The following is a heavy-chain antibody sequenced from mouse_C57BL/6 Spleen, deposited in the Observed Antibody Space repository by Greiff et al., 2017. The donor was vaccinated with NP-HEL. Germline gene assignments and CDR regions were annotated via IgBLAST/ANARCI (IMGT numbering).Heavy chain of an antibody. CDR3: TRSNYGYFDV. J-gene: IGHJ1*03. Sequence: QVHVKQSGAELVRPGASVTLSCKASGYTFTDYEMHWVKQTPVHGLEWIGAIDPETGGTAYNQKFKGKAILTADKSSSTAYMELRSLTSEDSAVYYCTRSNYGYFDVWGTGTTVTVSS. D-gene: IGHD2-5*01. V-gene: IGHV1-15*01. CDR2: IDPETGGT. CDR1: GYTFTDYE.